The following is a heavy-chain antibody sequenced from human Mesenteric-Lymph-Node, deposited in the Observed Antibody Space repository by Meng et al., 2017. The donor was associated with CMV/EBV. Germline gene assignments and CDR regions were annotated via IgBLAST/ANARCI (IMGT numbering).Heavy chain of an antibody. CDR1: GFTFSGYY. CDR2: INLKTGAT. D-gene: IGHD3-10*01. V-gene: IGHV1-2*02. CDR3: ARESLSLWFGELLSDTTDYYHMDV. J-gene: IGHJ6*02. Sequence: ASVKVSCKASGFTFSGYYIHWVRQAPGRGLEWMGWINLKTGATNYAQSFQGRISMTTDRSSSIVYMEVSRLRSDDTAVYYCARESLSLWFGELLSDTTDYYHMDVWGQGTTVTVSS.